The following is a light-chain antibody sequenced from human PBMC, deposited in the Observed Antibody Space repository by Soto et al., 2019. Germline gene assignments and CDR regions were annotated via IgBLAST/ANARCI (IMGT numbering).Light chain of an antibody. Sequence: QAVVTQPPSVSGAPGQRVTISCTGNSSNIGAGYEVHWYQQLPGTAPKLLIYDNNNRPSGVPDRFSGSRSGTSASLAITGLQAEDEAHYYCQSYDRSLSASVFGGGTKLTVL. V-gene: IGLV1-40*01. CDR2: DNN. CDR1: SSNIGAGYE. CDR3: QSYDRSLSASV. J-gene: IGLJ2*01.